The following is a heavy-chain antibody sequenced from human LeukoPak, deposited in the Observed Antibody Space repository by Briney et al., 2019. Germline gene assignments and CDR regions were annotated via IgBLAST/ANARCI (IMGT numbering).Heavy chain of an antibody. CDR3: ARGRTHYYDSSGYYYYYYYMDV. J-gene: IGHJ6*03. CDR1: GGSFSGYY. V-gene: IGHV4-34*01. Sequence: NASETLSLTSAVYGGSFSGYYWSWIRQPPGKGLEWIGEINHSGSTNYNTSLKSRVTLSVDTPSNQFSLNLSSLTVADTAVYYCARGRTHYYDSSGYYYYYYYMDVWGKGSTVTVSS. CDR2: INHSGST. D-gene: IGHD3-22*01.